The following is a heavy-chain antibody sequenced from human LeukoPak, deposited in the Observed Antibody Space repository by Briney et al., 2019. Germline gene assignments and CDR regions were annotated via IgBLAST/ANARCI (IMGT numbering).Heavy chain of an antibody. Sequence: PGGSLRLSCAASGFTFSSYSMNWVRQAPGKGLEWVSYISSSSSTIYYADSVKGRFTISRDNAKNSLYLQMNSLRAEDTAVYYCARDQDIGYSSGWSAFDFWGQGTLATVSS. CDR1: GFTFSSYS. CDR2: ISSSSSTI. D-gene: IGHD6-19*01. J-gene: IGHJ4*02. V-gene: IGHV3-48*01. CDR3: ARDQDIGYSSGWSAFDF.